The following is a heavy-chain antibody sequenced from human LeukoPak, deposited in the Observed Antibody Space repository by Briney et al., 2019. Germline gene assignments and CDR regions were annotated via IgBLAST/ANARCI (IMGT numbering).Heavy chain of an antibody. D-gene: IGHD3-16*02. CDR1: GGSISSYY. Sequence: SETLSLTCTVSGGSISSYYWSWIRQPPGKGLEWIGYIYYSGSTNYNPSLKSRVTISVDTSKNQFSLKLSSVTAAGTAVYYCARGLAPETYYDYVWGSYLNFDYWGQGTLVTVSS. CDR2: IYYSGST. V-gene: IGHV4-59*01. J-gene: IGHJ4*02. CDR3: ARGLAPETYYDYVWGSYLNFDY.